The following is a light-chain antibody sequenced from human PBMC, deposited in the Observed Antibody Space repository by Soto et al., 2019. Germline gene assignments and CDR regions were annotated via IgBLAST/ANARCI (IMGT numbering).Light chain of an antibody. Sequence: EIVLTQSPGTLSLSPGERATPSCRASQSVGNNYLAWYQQKPGQAPRLLIYGASNRATGIPDRFSGSGSGTDFTLTISRLEPEDFAVYYCQQYGSSGTFGQGTKVEIK. J-gene: IGKJ1*01. V-gene: IGKV3-20*01. CDR2: GAS. CDR3: QQYGSSGT. CDR1: QSVGNNY.